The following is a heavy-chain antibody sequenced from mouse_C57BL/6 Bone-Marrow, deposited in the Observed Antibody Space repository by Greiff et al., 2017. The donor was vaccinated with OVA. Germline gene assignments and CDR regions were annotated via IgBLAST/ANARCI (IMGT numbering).Heavy chain of an antibody. CDR2: IYPRSGNT. D-gene: IGHD1-1*01. V-gene: IGHV1-81*01. CDR1: GYTFTSYG. CDR3: ARSTTVVAPYYAMDY. Sequence: VKLQESGAELARPGASVKLSCKASGYTFTSYGISWVKQRTGQGLEWIGEIYPRSGNTYYNEKFKGKATLTADKSSSTAYMELRSLTSEDSAVYFCARSTTVVAPYYAMDYWGQGTSVTVSS. J-gene: IGHJ4*01.